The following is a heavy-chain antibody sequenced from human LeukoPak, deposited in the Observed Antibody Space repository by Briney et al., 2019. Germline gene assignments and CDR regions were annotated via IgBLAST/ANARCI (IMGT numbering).Heavy chain of an antibody. D-gene: IGHD2-8*01. Sequence: SETLTLTCTVSRGSVSSSTYYWSWVRQPPGKGLEWIASIYYTGSTYYNPSLKSRVTISLDMSKNEFFLTMTSVTAADTAVYFCTAEKNGSPHYWGQGTQVTVSS. CDR2: IYYTGST. J-gene: IGHJ4*02. CDR3: TAEKNGSPHY. CDR1: RGSVSSSTYY. V-gene: IGHV4-39*07.